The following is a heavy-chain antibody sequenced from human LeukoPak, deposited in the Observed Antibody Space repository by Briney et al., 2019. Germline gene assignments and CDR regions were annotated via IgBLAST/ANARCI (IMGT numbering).Heavy chain of an antibody. Sequence: SETLSLTCTVSGGSISSYYWSWIRQPPGKGLEWIGYIYYSGSTNYNPSLKSRVTISVDTSKNQFSLKLSSVTAADTAVYYCARDRGVYYDNSGYPLSAFDIWGQGTMVTVSS. CDR3: ARDRGVYYDNSGYPLSAFDI. CDR2: IYYSGST. J-gene: IGHJ3*02. D-gene: IGHD3-22*01. V-gene: IGHV4-59*01. CDR1: GGSISSYY.